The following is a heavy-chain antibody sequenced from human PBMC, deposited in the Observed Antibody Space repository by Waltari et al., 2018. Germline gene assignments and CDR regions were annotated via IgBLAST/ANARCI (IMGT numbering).Heavy chain of an antibody. J-gene: IGHJ6*03. V-gene: IGHV4-4*07. D-gene: IGHD1-1*01. CDR2: IYASGST. Sequence: QVQLQESGPGLVQPSETLSLTCTVSGGSISNYYWSWIQQSAGKGLEWIGRIYASGSTNYNPSLKSRVTMSVDTSKNQFSLKLSSVTAADTAVYYCARHNDDYYNYYMDVWGKGTTVTISS. CDR3: ARHNDDYYNYYMDV. CDR1: GGSISNYY.